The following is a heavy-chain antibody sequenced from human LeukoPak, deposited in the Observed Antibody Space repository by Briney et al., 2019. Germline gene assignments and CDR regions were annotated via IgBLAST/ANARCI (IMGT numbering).Heavy chain of an antibody. CDR3: ARDAQRGFDYSNSLEY. CDR2: IWSDASNR. J-gene: IGHJ4*01. D-gene: IGHD4-11*01. CDR1: GFIFSHYG. Sequence: GGSLRLSCAASGFIFSHYGMHWVRQAPGKGLEWVAVIWSDASNRFYAGSVKGRFTISRDNSQNTLFLQMNSLRAEDTAMYYCARDAQRGFDYSNSLEYWGHGALVTVSS. V-gene: IGHV3-33*01.